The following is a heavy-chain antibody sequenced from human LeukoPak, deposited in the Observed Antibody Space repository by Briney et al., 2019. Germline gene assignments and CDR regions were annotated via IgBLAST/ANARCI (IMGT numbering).Heavy chain of an antibody. CDR3: VRGSSGTAVRGISWAWFDP. J-gene: IGHJ5*02. Sequence: GGSLRLSCAASGFTFSDYWMSWVRQAPGKGLEWVANIKQDGSEKHYVDSVKGRFTISRDNAKNSLFLQMNSLRPEDTAVYYCVRGSSGTAVRGISWAWFDPWGQGTLVTVSS. CDR1: GFTFSDYW. D-gene: IGHD3-10*01. CDR2: IKQDGSEK. V-gene: IGHV3-7*05.